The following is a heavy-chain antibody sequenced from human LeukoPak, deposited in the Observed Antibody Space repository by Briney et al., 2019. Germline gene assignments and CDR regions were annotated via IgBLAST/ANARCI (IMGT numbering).Heavy chain of an antibody. D-gene: IGHD6-6*01. CDR2: INHSGST. Sequence: SETLSLTCAVYGGSFSGYCWSWVRQPPGKGLEWVGEINHSGSTNYNPSLNSRVTISVDTSKNQFSLKLSSVTAADTAVYYCAREVGWWLSSSSALDYWGQGTLVTVSS. CDR1: GGSFSGYC. CDR3: AREVGWWLSSSSALDY. J-gene: IGHJ4*02. V-gene: IGHV4-34*01.